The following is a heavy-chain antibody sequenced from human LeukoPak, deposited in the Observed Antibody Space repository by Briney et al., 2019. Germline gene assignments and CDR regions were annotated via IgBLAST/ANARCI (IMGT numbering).Heavy chain of an antibody. J-gene: IGHJ4*02. CDR2: ISTSGGST. CDR3: ARDRSTVTTWVDY. V-gene: IGHV3-23*01. CDR1: EFPFSNYG. D-gene: IGHD4-17*01. Sequence: GGSLRLSCAASEFPFSNYGMSWVRQAPGKGLEWVSSISTSGGSTYYADSVKGRFTISRDNAKNSLYLQMNSLRAEDTAVYYCARDRSTVTTWVDYWGQGTLVTVSS.